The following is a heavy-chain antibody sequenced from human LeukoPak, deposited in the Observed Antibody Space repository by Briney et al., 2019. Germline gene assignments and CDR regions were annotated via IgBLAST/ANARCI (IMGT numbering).Heavy chain of an antibody. D-gene: IGHD3-22*01. CDR1: GGSISSYY. CDR2: IYYSGST. V-gene: IGHV4-59*01. J-gene: IGHJ4*02. CDR3: ARGYHDFSGYWLSYFDY. Sequence: PSETLSLTCTVSGGSISSYYWSWIRQPPGKGLEWIGCIYYSGSTNYNPSLKSRVTISVDTSKNQFSLKLSSVTAADTAVYYCARGYHDFSGYWLSYFDYWGQGTLVTVSS.